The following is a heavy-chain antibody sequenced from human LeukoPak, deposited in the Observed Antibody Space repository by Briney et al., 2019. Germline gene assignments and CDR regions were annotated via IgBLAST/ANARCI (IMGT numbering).Heavy chain of an antibody. V-gene: IGHV3-30*18. D-gene: IGHD1-26*01. J-gene: IGHJ5*02. Sequence: GGSLRLSCAASGFTFSSYGMHWVRQAPGKGLEGVAVISYDGSNKYYADSVKGRFTISRDNSKNTLYLQMTSLRAEDTAVYYCAKDLELDGPLQELNWFDPWGQGTLVTVSS. CDR3: AKDLELDGPLQELNWFDP. CDR2: ISYDGSNK. CDR1: GFTFSSYG.